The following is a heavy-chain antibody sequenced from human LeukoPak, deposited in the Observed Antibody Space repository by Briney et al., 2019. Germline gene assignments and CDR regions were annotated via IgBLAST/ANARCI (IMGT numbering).Heavy chain of an antibody. J-gene: IGHJ4*02. CDR3: TRRHGSGSPDY. V-gene: IGHV3-73*01. Sequence: QTGGSLRLSCAASGFTFSGSAMHWVRQASGKGLEWVGRIRSKANSYATAYAASVKGRFTISRDDSKNTAYLQMNSLKTEDTAVYYCTRRHGSGSPDYWGQGTLVTVSS. D-gene: IGHD3-10*01. CDR2: IRSKANSYAT. CDR1: GFTFSGSA.